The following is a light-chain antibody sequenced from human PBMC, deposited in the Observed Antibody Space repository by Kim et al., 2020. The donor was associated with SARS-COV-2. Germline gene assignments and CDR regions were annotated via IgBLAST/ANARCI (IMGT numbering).Light chain of an antibody. CDR2: DVS. Sequence: RSITTSCTGTRSDIGTYNYVSWYQQYPGKAPKLMIYDVSVRPSGVSNRFSGSKSGNTASLTISGLQAEDEADYYCNSYTMSSTPLFGGGTQLTVL. CDR1: RSDIGTYNY. CDR3: NSYTMSSTPL. J-gene: IGLJ2*01. V-gene: IGLV2-14*03.